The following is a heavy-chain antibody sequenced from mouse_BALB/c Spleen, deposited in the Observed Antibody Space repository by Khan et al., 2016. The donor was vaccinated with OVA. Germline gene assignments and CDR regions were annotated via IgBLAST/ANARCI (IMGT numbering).Heavy chain of an antibody. V-gene: IGHV5-6-5*01. J-gene: IGHJ4*01. CDR2: FSRGGNV. Sequence: EVELVESGGDLVKPGGSLKLSCAASGFTFSTYAMSWVRQTPEKRLEWVASFSRGGNVDYSDSVQGRFTISRDNASNILSLQMSSLRSADTAIYYCARGFYFGEMDYWGQGTSVTVTT. CDR1: GFTFSTYA. D-gene: IGHD1-1*01. CDR3: ARGFYFGEMDY.